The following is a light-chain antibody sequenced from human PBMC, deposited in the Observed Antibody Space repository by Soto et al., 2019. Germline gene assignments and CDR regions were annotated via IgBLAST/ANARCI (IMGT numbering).Light chain of an antibody. CDR1: QSVGAW. CDR3: QQYDSYPLT. J-gene: IGKJ4*01. V-gene: IGKV1-5*03. Sequence: DIQMTQSPSTLSASVGDRVAIICRASQSVGAWLAWYQQRPGKGPKLLIYKAFTVESGVPSRFSGTGSGTEFTLTISTLQPDDFATYYCQQYDSYPLTFGGGTKVEIK. CDR2: KAF.